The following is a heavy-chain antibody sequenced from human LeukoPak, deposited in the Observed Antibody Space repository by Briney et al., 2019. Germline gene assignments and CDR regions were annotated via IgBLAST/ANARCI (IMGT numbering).Heavy chain of an antibody. CDR2: IKQDGSEK. V-gene: IGHV3-7*01. CDR3: ARDPTIFGVVIVPDY. Sequence: PGGSLRLSCAASGFTFSNYWMSWVRQAPGKGLEWAANIKQDGSEKYYVDSVKGRFTISRDNAKNPLYLQMNSLRAEDTAVYYCARDPTIFGVVIVPDYWGQGTLVTVSS. CDR1: GFTFSNYW. J-gene: IGHJ4*02. D-gene: IGHD3-3*01.